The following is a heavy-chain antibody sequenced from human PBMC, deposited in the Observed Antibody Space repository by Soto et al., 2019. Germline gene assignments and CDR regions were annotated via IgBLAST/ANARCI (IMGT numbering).Heavy chain of an antibody. V-gene: IGHV1-46*01. CDR3: ARGGYYDCSGSRNYHYYGMNG. D-gene: IGHD3-22*01. Sequence: AXVKVSCKASGYTFSSYYMHWVRQAPGQGLEWMGVINPSGGSTSYAQKFRGRVIMTRDTSTSTVYMELSSLRSEDTAVYYCARGGYYDCSGSRNYHYYGMNGWGQGTTVTVSS. CDR2: INPSGGST. CDR1: GYTFSSYY. J-gene: IGHJ6*02.